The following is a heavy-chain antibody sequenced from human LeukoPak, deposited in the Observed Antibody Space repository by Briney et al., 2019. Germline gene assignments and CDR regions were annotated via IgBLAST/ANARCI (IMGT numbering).Heavy chain of an antibody. V-gene: IGHV3-74*01. Sequence: PGGSLRLSCAASGFTFSNYWMHWVRQAPGKGLVWVSRIKSDGRPTYYADSVKGRFTISRDDAKNTLYLQMNSLRAEDTAVYYCARAGVAVAYFYYFDYWGQGALVTVSS. CDR1: GFTFSNYW. J-gene: IGHJ4*02. CDR3: ARAGVAVAYFYYFDY. CDR2: IKSDGRPT. D-gene: IGHD6-19*01.